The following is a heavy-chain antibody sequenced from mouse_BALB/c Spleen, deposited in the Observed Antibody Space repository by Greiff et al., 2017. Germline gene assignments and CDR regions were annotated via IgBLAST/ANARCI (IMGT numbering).Heavy chain of an antibody. CDR1: GYSFTGYT. CDR2: INPYNGGT. D-gene: IGHD2-2*01. Sequence: EVQLQQSGPELVKPGASMKISCKASGYSFTGYTMNWVKQSHGKNLEWIGLINPYNGGTSYNQKFKGKATLNVDKSSSTAYMELLSLTSEDSAVYYCARQGIYYGYDGYAMDYWGQGTSVTVSS. V-gene: IGHV1-18*01. CDR3: ARQGIYYGYDGYAMDY. J-gene: IGHJ4*01.